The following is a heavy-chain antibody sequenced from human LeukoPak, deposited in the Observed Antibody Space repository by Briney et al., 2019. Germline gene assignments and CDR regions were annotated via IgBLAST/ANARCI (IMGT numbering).Heavy chain of an antibody. CDR3: ARDRLGGYDWDYFDY. CDR2: INPSGGST. V-gene: IGHV1-46*01. CDR1: GYTFTSYY. D-gene: IGHD5-12*01. Sequence: GASVKVSCKASGYTFTSYYMHWVRQAPGQGLEWMGIINPSGGSTSYAQKFQGRVTMTRDTSTSTVYMELSSLRSEDTAVYYCARDRLGGYDWDYFDYWGQGTLVTFSS. J-gene: IGHJ4*02.